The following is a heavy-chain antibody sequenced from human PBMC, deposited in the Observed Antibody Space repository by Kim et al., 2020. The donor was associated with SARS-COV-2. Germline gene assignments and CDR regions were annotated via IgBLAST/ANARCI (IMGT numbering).Heavy chain of an antibody. V-gene: IGHV3-30*18. J-gene: IGHJ4*02. CDR2: ISYDGSNK. Sequence: GGSLRLSCAASGFTFSSYGMHWVRQAPGKGLEWVAVISYDGSNKYYADSVKGRFTISRDNSKNTLYLQMNSLRAEDTAVYYCAKDGGPIWFGELLYRAGFLDYWGQGTLVTVSS. CDR3: AKDGGPIWFGELLYRAGFLDY. D-gene: IGHD3-10*01. CDR1: GFTFSSYG.